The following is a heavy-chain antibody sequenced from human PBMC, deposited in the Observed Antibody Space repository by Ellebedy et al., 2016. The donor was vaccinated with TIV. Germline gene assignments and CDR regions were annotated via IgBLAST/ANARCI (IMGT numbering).Heavy chain of an antibody. CDR3: ARGKGSGWDWYFDL. Sequence: MPSETLSLTCTVSGGSISSYYWSWIRQPAGKGLEWIGRIYSSGNPNYNPSLKSRVTMSVDTSKNQFSLKLSSVTAADTAVYYCARGKGSGWDWYFDLWGRGTLVTVSS. D-gene: IGHD6-19*01. V-gene: IGHV4-4*07. J-gene: IGHJ2*01. CDR1: GGSISSYY. CDR2: IYSSGNP.